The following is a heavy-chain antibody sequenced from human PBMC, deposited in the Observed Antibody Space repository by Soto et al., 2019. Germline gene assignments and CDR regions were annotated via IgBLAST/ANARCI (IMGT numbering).Heavy chain of an antibody. CDR1: GGSFSGYY. J-gene: IGHJ4*02. CDR3: ARLVGAGFNYFDY. D-gene: IGHD1-26*01. V-gene: IGHV4-34*01. CDR2: INHSGST. Sequence: QVQLQQWGAGLLKPSETLSLTCAVYGGSFSGYYWSWIRQPPGKGLEWIGEINHSGSTNYNPSLKSRVTISVDTSKNQLSLKLSSVTAADTAVYYCARLVGAGFNYFDYWGQGTLVTVSS.